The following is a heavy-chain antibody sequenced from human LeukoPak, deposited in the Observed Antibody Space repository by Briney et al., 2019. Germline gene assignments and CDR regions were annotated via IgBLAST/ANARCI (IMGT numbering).Heavy chain of an antibody. CDR1: GFTFSSYS. V-gene: IGHV3-48*01. D-gene: IGHD2-15*01. CDR3: ARGVVVAALDY. Sequence: PGGSLRLSCAASGFTFSSYSMNWVRQAPGKGLEWVSYISSSSSTIYYADSVKGRFTISRDNAKNSLYLQMNSLRAEDTAVYYCARGVVVAALDYWGQGTLVTVSS. J-gene: IGHJ4*02. CDR2: ISSSSSTI.